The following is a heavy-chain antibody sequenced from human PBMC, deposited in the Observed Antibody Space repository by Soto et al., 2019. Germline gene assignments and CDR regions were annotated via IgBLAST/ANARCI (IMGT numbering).Heavy chain of an antibody. CDR2: ISAYNGNT. CDR3: ARGKGISSSWYGDYYYYGMDV. D-gene: IGHD6-13*01. Sequence: ASVKVSCKASGYTFTSYGISWVRQAPGQGLAWMGWISAYNGNTNYAQKLQGRVTMTTDTSTSTAYMELRSLRSDDTAVYYCARGKGISSSWYGDYYYYGMDVWGQGTTVTVSS. CDR1: GYTFTSYG. J-gene: IGHJ6*02. V-gene: IGHV1-18*01.